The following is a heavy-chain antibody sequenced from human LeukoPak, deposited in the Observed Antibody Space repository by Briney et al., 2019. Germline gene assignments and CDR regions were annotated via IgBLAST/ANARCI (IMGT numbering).Heavy chain of an antibody. J-gene: IGHJ4*02. D-gene: IGHD3-3*02. CDR2: INRDGSVK. CDR3: ARDPGFSSFDY. CDR1: GFTFSDYW. V-gene: IGHV3-7*01. Sequence: GGSLRLSCAVSGFTFSDYWVTWVRQTPGKGLEFVANINRDGSVKNYVDSEKGRFTISRDNAKNSLYLQMTCLRVDDTAIYYCARDPGFSSFDYWGQGTLVTVSS.